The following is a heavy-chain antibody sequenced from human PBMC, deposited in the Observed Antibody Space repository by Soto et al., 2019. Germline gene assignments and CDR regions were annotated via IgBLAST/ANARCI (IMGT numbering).Heavy chain of an antibody. CDR3: AKDPYCTSTSCYMDV. CDR2: ISGSGGST. J-gene: IGHJ6*02. Sequence: EVQLLESGGGLVQPGGSLRLSCAASGFRFSNYAMSWVRQAPGTGLEWVSGISGSGGSTYYADSVKGRFTISRDNSKNTLYLQMNSLSAEDTAVYYCAKDPYCTSTSCYMDVWGQGTTVTVSS. V-gene: IGHV3-23*01. D-gene: IGHD2-2*01. CDR1: GFRFSNYA.